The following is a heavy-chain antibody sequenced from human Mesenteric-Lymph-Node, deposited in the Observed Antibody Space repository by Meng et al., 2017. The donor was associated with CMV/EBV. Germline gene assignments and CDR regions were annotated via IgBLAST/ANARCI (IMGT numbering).Heavy chain of an antibody. D-gene: IGHD1-1*01. CDR3: AREVGGQNWNDEKGFDP. V-gene: IGHV1-69*05. Sequence: SVKVSCKASAYSFRTYGITWVRQAPGQGLEWMGGSIPIFGTTKSAQKFRDRVTISTDDSSNTAYMELNSLTSDDTAVYYCAREVGGQNWNDEKGFDPWGQGTLVTVSS. CDR1: AYSFRTYG. CDR2: SIPIFGTT. J-gene: IGHJ5*02.